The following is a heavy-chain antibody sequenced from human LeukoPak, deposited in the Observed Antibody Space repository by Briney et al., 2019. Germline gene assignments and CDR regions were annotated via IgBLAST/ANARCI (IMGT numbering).Heavy chain of an antibody. D-gene: IGHD6-13*01. Sequence: ASVKVSCKASGYTFTGYYMHWVRQAPGQGLEWMGRINPNRGGTNYAQKFQGRGTMTRDTPISTAYMELSRLRSDDTAVYYCARDSYSSSWYWEDYWGQGTLVTVSS. V-gene: IGHV1-2*06. CDR3: ARDSYSSSWYWEDY. CDR2: INPNRGGT. J-gene: IGHJ4*02. CDR1: GYTFTGYY.